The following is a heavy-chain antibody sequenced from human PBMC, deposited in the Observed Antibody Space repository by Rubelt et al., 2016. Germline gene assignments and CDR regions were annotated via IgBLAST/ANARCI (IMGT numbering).Heavy chain of an antibody. D-gene: IGHD1-7*01. V-gene: IGHV3-30*14. CDR2: ISFDGSKI. CDR3: VKDRRTTTARVGMDF. J-gene: IGHJ6*02. Sequence: WVAVISFDGSKIYYADSVKGRCTISRDNSKNTLYLQMTSLRAEDTAVYYCVKDRRTTTARVGMDFWGQGTTVTVSS.